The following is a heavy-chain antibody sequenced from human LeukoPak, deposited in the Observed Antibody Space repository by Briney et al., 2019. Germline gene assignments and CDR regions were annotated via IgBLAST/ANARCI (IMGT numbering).Heavy chain of an antibody. D-gene: IGHD3-22*01. CDR1: GGSISSYY. CDR2: IYYSGST. V-gene: IGHV4-59*01. Sequence: SATLSLTCTVSGGSISSYYWSWIRQPPGKGLEWMGYIYYSGSTNYNPSLKSRVTISVDTSKNQFSLKLSSVTAADTAVYYCARFNTYYYDSSGSYYYYGMGVWGQGTTVTVSS. J-gene: IGHJ6*02. CDR3: ARFNTYYYDSSGSYYYYGMGV.